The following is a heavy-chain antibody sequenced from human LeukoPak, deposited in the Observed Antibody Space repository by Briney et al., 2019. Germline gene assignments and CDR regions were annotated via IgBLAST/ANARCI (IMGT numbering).Heavy chain of an antibody. Sequence: SETLSLTCTVSDYSINSGYYWGWIRPPPGKGLEWIGSIYHSGNTYYNPSLKSRVTISVDTSKNQFSLKLSSVTAAGTAVYYCATRLHYYYDTSPSFFDIWGQGTMVTVSS. CDR3: ATRLHYYYDTSPSFFDI. V-gene: IGHV4-38-2*02. CDR1: DYSINSGYY. J-gene: IGHJ3*02. D-gene: IGHD3-22*01. CDR2: IYHSGNT.